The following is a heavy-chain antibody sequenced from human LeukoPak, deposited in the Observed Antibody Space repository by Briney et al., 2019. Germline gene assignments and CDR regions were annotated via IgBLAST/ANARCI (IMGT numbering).Heavy chain of an antibody. J-gene: IGHJ4*02. CDR1: GLTFSNLK. Sequence: GGSLRLSCAVSGLTFSNLKMNWVRQAPGKGLEWVSYISAGGRTTFYADSVTGRFTISRDNAKNSLYLQTNSLRAEDTAVYYCARVGDFWSGYLDYWGQGALVTVSS. V-gene: IGHV3-48*03. CDR2: ISAGGRTT. CDR3: ARVGDFWSGYLDY. D-gene: IGHD3-3*01.